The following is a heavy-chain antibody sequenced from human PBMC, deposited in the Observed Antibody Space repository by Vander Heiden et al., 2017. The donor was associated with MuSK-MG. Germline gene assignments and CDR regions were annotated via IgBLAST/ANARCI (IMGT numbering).Heavy chain of an antibody. CDR2: IIPILGIA. D-gene: IGHD1-26*01. CDR3: AREAPRVGATTGY. V-gene: IGHV1-69*10. CDR1: GGTFSSYA. J-gene: IGHJ4*02. Sequence: QFQLVQSGAEVKKPGPSVKVSCKASGGTFSSYAFSWVRQAPGQGLEWMGGIIPILGIANYAQKFQGRVTITADKSTSTAYMELSSLRSEDTAVYYCAREAPRVGATTGYWGQGTLVTVSS.